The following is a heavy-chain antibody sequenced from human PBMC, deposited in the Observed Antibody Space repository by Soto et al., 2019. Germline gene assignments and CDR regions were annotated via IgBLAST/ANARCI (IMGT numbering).Heavy chain of an antibody. V-gene: IGHV1-3*04. CDR1: GYTFTDYA. D-gene: IGHD6-19*01. J-gene: IGHJ4*02. CDR3: ARDAYSSVFYYFDF. CDR2: INTGNGNT. Sequence: ASVKVSCKASGYTFTDYAIHWVRQAPGQRLEWMGWINTGNGNTKSSQNFQGRVTFTRDTSATTAYMELSSLRSEDTAAYYCARDAYSSVFYYFDFWGQGTLVTLSS.